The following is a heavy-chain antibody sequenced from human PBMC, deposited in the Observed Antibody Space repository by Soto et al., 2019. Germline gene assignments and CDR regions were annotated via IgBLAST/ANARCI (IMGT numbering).Heavy chain of an antibody. Sequence: QVQLVQSGAEVKKPGSSVKVSCKASGGTISSYAISWVRQAPGQGLEWMGGIIPIFGTANYAQKFQGRVTITADESTSTAYMELSSLRSEDTAVYYCARGRDYSNHDYSSGIGPFDYWGPGTLVTVSS. CDR3: ARGRDYSNHDYSSGIGPFDY. CDR1: GGTISSYA. V-gene: IGHV1-69*01. D-gene: IGHD4-4*01. J-gene: IGHJ4*02. CDR2: IIPIFGTA.